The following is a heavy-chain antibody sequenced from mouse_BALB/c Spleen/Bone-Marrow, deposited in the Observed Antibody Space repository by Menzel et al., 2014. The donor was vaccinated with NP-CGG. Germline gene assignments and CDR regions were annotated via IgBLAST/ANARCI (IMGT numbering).Heavy chain of an antibody. Sequence: EVKLMESGGGLVQPGGSRKLSCAASGFTFSSFGMHWVRQAPERGLEWVAYISSGSSTIFYADTVKGRFTISRDNPKNTLFLQMTSLRSEDTAMYYCARGGNWEDFVYWGQGTTLTVSS. D-gene: IGHD4-1*01. J-gene: IGHJ2*01. CDR1: GFTFSSFG. V-gene: IGHV5-17*02. CDR2: ISSGSSTI. CDR3: ARGGNWEDFVY.